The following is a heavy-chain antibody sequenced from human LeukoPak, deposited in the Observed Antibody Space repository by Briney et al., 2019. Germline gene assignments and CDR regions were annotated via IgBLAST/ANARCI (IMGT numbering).Heavy chain of an antibody. J-gene: IGHJ5*02. CDR3: ARGGTVTLNWFDP. V-gene: IGHV3-21*01. D-gene: IGHD4-17*01. Sequence: GSLRLSCAASGFTFNNYAMSWVRQAPGKGVEWVSSISSSSSYIYYADSVKGRFTISRDNAKNSLYLQMNSLRAEDTAVYYCARGGTVTLNWFDPWGQGTLVTVSS. CDR1: GFTFNNYA. CDR2: ISSSSSYI.